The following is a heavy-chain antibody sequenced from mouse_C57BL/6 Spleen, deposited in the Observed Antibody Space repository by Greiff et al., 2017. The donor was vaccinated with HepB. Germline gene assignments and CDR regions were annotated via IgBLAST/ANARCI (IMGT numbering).Heavy chain of an antibody. D-gene: IGHD1-1*01. V-gene: IGHV1-80*01. J-gene: IGHJ3*01. CDR2: IYPGDGDT. CDR1: GYAFSSYW. Sequence: VQLQQSGAELVKPGASVKISCKASGYAFSSYWMNWVKQRPGKGLEWIGQIYPGDGDTNYNGKFKGKATLTADKSSSTAYMQLSSLTSEDSAVYFCARTNYGSRDWFDYWGQGTLVTVSA. CDR3: ARTNYGSRDWFDY.